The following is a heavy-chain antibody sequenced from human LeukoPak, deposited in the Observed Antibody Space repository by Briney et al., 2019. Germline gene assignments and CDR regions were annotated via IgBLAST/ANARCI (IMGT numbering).Heavy chain of an antibody. CDR2: ISGSGGST. CDR1: GFTFSSYA. V-gene: IGHV3-23*01. Sequence: GGSLRLSCAASGFTFSSYAMSWVRQAPGKGVEWVSAISGSGGSTYYADSVKGRFTISRDNCQHTLYLQMNSLTPAETAVYYCAKGKGGAVTLRAFDIWGQGTMVTVSS. CDR3: AKGKGGAVTLRAFDI. J-gene: IGHJ3*02. D-gene: IGHD4-17*01.